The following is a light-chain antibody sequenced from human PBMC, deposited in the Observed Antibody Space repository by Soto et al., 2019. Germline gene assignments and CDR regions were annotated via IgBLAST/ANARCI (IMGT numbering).Light chain of an antibody. CDR1: QSISSW. CDR3: QQYNSYWT. Sequence: DIQMTQSPSTLSASVGDRVTITCRASQSISSWLAWYQQKPGKAPKLLIYKASSLESGVPSRCSGSGSGTEFTLTIISLQPDDFATYDCQQYNSYWTFGQGTKVEIK. J-gene: IGKJ1*01. V-gene: IGKV1-5*03. CDR2: KAS.